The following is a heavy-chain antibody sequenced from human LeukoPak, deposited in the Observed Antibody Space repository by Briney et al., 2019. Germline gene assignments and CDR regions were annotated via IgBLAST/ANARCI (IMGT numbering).Heavy chain of an antibody. Sequence: GGSLRLSCAASGLTFSSHWMHWVRQAPGKGLVWVSRITNDGSSTTYADSVKGRFTISRDNAKNMLYLQVNSLRAEDTAVYYCAKDLESSSGWSTFDYWGQGTLVTVSS. J-gene: IGHJ4*02. D-gene: IGHD6-19*01. CDR2: ITNDGSST. CDR3: AKDLESSSGWSTFDY. V-gene: IGHV3-74*01. CDR1: GLTFSSHW.